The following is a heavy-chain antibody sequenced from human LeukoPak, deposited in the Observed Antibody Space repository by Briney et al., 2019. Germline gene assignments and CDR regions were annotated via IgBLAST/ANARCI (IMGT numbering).Heavy chain of an antibody. CDR3: ARDRARSAMAREFQH. J-gene: IGHJ1*01. CDR2: VSAYNSHT. V-gene: IGHV1-18*01. Sequence: ASVNVSCMASGYSFTSYGFSWVRQAPGQGLEGMGWVSAYNSHTEYAQKIQGRVTMTTDTSTSTAYMEMRSLRSDDTAVYFCARDRARSAMAREFQHWGQGTQVTVSS. CDR1: GYSFTSYG. D-gene: IGHD2-2*01.